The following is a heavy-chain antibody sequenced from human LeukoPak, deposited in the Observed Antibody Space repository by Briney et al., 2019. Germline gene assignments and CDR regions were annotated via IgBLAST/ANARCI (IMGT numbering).Heavy chain of an antibody. D-gene: IGHD2-2*01. CDR2: ISSSGNYI. CDR3: AKRPDDYSYGMDV. CDR1: GFTFSGYS. V-gene: IGHV3-21*01. J-gene: IGHJ6*02. Sequence: PGGSLRLSCAASGFTFSGYSMNWVRQAPGKGLEWVSSISSSGNYIHYADSVKGRFTISRDNSKNTLYLQMNSLRPEDTAVYYCAKRPDDYSYGMDVWGQGTTVTVSS.